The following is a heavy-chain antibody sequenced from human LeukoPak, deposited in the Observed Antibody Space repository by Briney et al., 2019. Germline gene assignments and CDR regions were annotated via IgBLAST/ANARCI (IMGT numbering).Heavy chain of an antibody. J-gene: IGHJ4*02. CDR3: AKARYYYDSSGIFDY. CDR1: GFTFDDYA. D-gene: IGHD3-22*01. Sequence: PGRSLRLSCAASGFTFDDYAMHWVRQAPGKGLEWVSGISWNSGSIGYADSVKGRFTISRDNAKNSLYLQMNSLRAEDTALYYCAKARYYYDSSGIFDYWGQGTLVTVSS. V-gene: IGHV3-9*01. CDR2: ISWNSGSI.